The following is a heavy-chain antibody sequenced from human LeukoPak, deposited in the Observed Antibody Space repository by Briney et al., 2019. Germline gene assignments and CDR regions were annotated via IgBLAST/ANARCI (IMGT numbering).Heavy chain of an antibody. D-gene: IGHD5-24*01. Sequence: EASVKVSCKASGGTFSSYAISWVRQAPGQGLEWMGGIIPIFGTANYAQKFQGRVTITADESTSTAYMELSSLRSEDTAVYYCARIRDGYNDAYDIWGQGTMVTVPS. CDR2: IIPIFGTA. CDR3: ARIRDGYNDAYDI. V-gene: IGHV1-69*13. J-gene: IGHJ3*02. CDR1: GGTFSSYA.